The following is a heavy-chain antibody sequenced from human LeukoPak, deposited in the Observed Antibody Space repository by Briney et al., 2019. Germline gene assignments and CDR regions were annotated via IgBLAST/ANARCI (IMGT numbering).Heavy chain of an antibody. V-gene: IGHV3-23*01. CDR2: ISTSGGST. CDR3: AKHHVKNCYDNSGYLGAFDI. CDR1: GFTFNTYA. J-gene: IGHJ3*02. Sequence: GGSLRLSCGASGFTFNTYAMSWVRQAPGTGPEWVSSISTSGGSTYYADFVKGRFTISRDNSKNTLYLQMSTLRGEDTAVYYCAKHHVKNCYDNSGYLGAFDIWGRGTMVTVSP. D-gene: IGHD3-22*01.